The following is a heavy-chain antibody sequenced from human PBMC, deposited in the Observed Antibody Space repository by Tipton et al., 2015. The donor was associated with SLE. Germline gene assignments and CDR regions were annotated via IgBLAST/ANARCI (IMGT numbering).Heavy chain of an antibody. CDR1: GGSISSYY. Sequence: GLMKPSETLSLTCTVSGGSISSYYWSWIRQPAGKGLEWIGRIYTSGSTNYNPSLKSRVTISVDTSKNQFSLKLSSVTAADTAVYYCAGGIAAAGPSYYYYGMDVWGQGTTVTVSS. CDR2: IYTSGST. D-gene: IGHD6-13*01. V-gene: IGHV4-4*07. CDR3: AGGIAAAGPSYYYYGMDV. J-gene: IGHJ6*02.